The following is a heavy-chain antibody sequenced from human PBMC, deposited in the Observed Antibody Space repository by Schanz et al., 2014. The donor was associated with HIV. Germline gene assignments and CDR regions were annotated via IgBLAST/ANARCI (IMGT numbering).Heavy chain of an antibody. CDR3: ARTSRIVIPDRDPRLSYLYGMDV. CDR2: LWHDGTNK. CDR1: GFTFSSYG. D-gene: IGHD1-26*01. Sequence: VQLVESGGGLVQPGGSLRLSCAASGFTFSSYGMHWVRQAPGKGLEWVAVLWHDGTNKYYVDSVKDRFTISRDNSKNTLYLQMNGLRADDTAVYYCARTSRIVIPDRDPRLSYLYGMDVWGQGTTVTVSS. V-gene: IGHV3-33*08. J-gene: IGHJ6*02.